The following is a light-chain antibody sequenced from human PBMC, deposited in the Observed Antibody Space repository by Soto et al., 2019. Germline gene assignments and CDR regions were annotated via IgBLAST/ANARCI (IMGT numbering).Light chain of an antibody. Sequence: QSVLTQPPSASGSPGQSVTISCTGTSNDVGAYNFISWYQQHPGKAPKLMIYEVNKRPSGVPDRFSGSKSGNTASLTVSGLQAADEADYYCSSYGGSNNLLFGGGTKLTVL. CDR2: EVN. V-gene: IGLV2-8*01. CDR3: SSYGGSNNLL. J-gene: IGLJ2*01. CDR1: SNDVGAYNF.